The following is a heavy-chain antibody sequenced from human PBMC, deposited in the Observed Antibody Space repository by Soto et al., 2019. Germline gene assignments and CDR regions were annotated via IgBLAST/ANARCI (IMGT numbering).Heavy chain of an antibody. CDR2: ISGSGSST. D-gene: IGHD1-26*01. Sequence: GGSLRLSCAASGFTFSSYAMNWVRQAPGKGLEWVSSISGSGSSTYYADSVKGRFTISRDNSRNTLYLQMSSLRAEDTAVYYCAKDGLGATYYFDYWGQGTLVTVSS. CDR3: AKDGLGATYYFDY. CDR1: GFTFSSYA. J-gene: IGHJ4*02. V-gene: IGHV3-23*01.